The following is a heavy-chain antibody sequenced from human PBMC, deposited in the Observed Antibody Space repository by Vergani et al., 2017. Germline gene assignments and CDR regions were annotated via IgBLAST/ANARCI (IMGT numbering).Heavy chain of an antibody. CDR3: AKDLYCSSTSCYGGFYYYYMDV. V-gene: IGHV3-23*01. D-gene: IGHD2-2*01. CDR1: GFTFSSYA. J-gene: IGHJ6*03. CDR2: ISGSGGST. Sequence: EVQLLESGGGLVQPGGSLRLSCAASGFTFSSYAMSWVRQAPGKGLEWVSAISGSGGSTYYADSVKGRFTISRDNSKNTLYLPMNSLRAEDTAVYYCAKDLYCSSTSCYGGFYYYYMDVWGKGTTVTVSS.